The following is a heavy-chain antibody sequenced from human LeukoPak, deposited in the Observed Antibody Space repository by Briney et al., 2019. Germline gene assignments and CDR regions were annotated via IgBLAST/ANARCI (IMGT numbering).Heavy chain of an antibody. Sequence: GASVKVSCKASGGTFSSYAISWVRQAPGQGLEWMGGIIPIFGTANYAQKFQGRVTITADKSTSTAYMELSSLRSEDTAVYYCAIHVSSSWYVRTWFDPWGQGTLVTVSS. CDR1: GGTFSSYA. J-gene: IGHJ5*02. D-gene: IGHD6-13*01. CDR3: AIHVSSSWYVRTWFDP. CDR2: IIPIFGTA. V-gene: IGHV1-69*06.